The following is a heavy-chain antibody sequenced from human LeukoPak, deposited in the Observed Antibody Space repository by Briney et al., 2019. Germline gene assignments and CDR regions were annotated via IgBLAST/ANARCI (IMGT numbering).Heavy chain of an antibody. CDR1: GFTFSSYA. Sequence: PGGSLRLSCAASGFTFSSYAMSWARQAPGKGLEWVSAISGSGGSTYYADSVKGRFTISRDNSKNTLYLQMNSLRAEDTAVYYCAKILGYCSSTSCSHYYYYGMDVWGQGTTVTVSS. D-gene: IGHD2-2*01. CDR3: AKILGYCSSTSCSHYYYYGMDV. J-gene: IGHJ6*02. CDR2: ISGSGGST. V-gene: IGHV3-23*01.